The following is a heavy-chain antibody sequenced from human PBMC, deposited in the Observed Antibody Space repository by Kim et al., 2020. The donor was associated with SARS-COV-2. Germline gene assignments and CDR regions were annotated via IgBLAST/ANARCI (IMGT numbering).Heavy chain of an antibody. CDR3: ARDSTIGGAFDI. CDR2: T. J-gene: IGHJ3*02. Sequence: TYYADSVKGRLTITRDNSKNTLYLKMNSLRAEDSAVYYCARDSTIGGAFDIWGQGTMVTVSS. V-gene: IGHV3-66*01. D-gene: IGHD3-3*01.